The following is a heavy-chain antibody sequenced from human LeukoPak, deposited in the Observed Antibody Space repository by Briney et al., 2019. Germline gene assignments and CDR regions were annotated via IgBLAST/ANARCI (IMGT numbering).Heavy chain of an antibody. CDR1: GGTFSSYA. D-gene: IGHD3-22*01. V-gene: IGHV1-69*13. Sequence: SVKVSCKASGGTFSSYAISWVRQAPGQGLEWMGGIIPIFGTANYAQKIQGRVTITADESTSTAYMELSSLRSEDTAVYYCARESRSSGYSDYWGQGTLVTVSS. J-gene: IGHJ4*02. CDR2: IIPIFGTA. CDR3: ARESRSSGYSDY.